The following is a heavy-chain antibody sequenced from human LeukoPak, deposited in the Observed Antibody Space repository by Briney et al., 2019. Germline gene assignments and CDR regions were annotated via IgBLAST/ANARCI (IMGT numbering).Heavy chain of an antibody. J-gene: IGHJ4*02. CDR2: ICSSDGST. CDR1: GFSFSSYT. V-gene: IGHV3-23*01. CDR3: AKVSAVTRGHFAY. D-gene: IGHD3-10*01. Sequence: GGSLSLSCAASGFSFSSYTMSWVRQAPGKGEEWVSAICSSDGSTYYADSVKSRFTISRDNSKNTLYLQINSLRAEDTAVYYCAKVSAVTRGHFAYWGQGNLVTVSS.